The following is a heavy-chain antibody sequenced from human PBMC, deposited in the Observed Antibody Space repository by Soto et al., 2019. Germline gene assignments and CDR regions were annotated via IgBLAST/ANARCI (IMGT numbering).Heavy chain of an antibody. CDR3: ATSPAPYYDFWSGPVDY. V-gene: IGHV3-23*01. D-gene: IGHD3-3*01. CDR1: GFTFSSYA. CDR2: ISGSGGST. J-gene: IGHJ4*02. Sequence: GGSLRLSCAASGFTFSSYAMSWVRQAPGKGLEWVSAISGSGGSTYYADSVKGRFTISRDNSKNTLYLQMNSLRAEDTAVYYCATSPAPYYDFWSGPVDYWGQGTLVTVSS.